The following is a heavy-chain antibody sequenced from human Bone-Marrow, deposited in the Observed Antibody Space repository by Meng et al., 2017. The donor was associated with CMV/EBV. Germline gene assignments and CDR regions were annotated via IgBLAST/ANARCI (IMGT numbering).Heavy chain of an antibody. CDR3: ARDYYDFWSGYWLGYAPMLYGMEV. J-gene: IGHJ6*01. Sequence: GGSLRLSCAASGFTFSSYWMHWVRQAPGKGLVWVSRINSDGSSTSYADSVKGRFTISRDNAKNTLYLQMNSLRAEDTAVYYCARDYYDFWSGYWLGYAPMLYGMEVWGPGNTVYGAS. CDR1: GFTFSSYW. CDR2: INSDGSST. V-gene: IGHV3-74*01. D-gene: IGHD3-3*01.